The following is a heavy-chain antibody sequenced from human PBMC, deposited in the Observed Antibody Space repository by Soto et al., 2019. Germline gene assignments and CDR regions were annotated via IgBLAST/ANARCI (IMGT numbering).Heavy chain of an antibody. Sequence: QVQLVQSGAEVKKPGASVKVSCKASGYTFTSYYMHWVRQAPGQGLEWMGIINPSGGSTSYAQKFQGRVTMTRDTSTSTVYMELSSLRSEETAVYYCASVPSYYYGSGSYRDLVGMDVWGQGTTVTVSS. CDR3: ASVPSYYYGSGSYRDLVGMDV. V-gene: IGHV1-46*03. CDR2: INPSGGST. J-gene: IGHJ6*02. D-gene: IGHD3-10*01. CDR1: GYTFTSYY.